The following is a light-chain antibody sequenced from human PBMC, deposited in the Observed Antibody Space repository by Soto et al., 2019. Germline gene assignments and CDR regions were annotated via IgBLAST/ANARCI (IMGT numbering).Light chain of an antibody. V-gene: IGKV3-15*01. CDR1: QSVSSN. J-gene: IGKJ4*01. CDR2: GAS. Sequence: EIVTTQSPATLSVSPGERATLSCRASQSVSSNLAWYQQKPGQAPRLLIYGASTRATGIPARFSGSGSGTEFTLTISSLQSEDFAVYYCQQYNNWPSLTFGGGTKVEIK. CDR3: QQYNNWPSLT.